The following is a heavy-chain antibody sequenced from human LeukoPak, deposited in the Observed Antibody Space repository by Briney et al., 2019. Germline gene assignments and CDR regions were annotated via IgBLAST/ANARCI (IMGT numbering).Heavy chain of an antibody. D-gene: IGHD3-22*01. J-gene: IGHJ4*02. V-gene: IGHV1-8*03. CDR2: MNPNSGNT. Sequence: ASVKVSCKASGFTFTAYHMHWVRQAPGQGLEWMGWMNPNSGNTGYAQKFQGRVTITRNTSISTAYMELSSLRSEDTAVYYCARGRGSGFWGQGTLVTVSS. CDR1: GFTFTAYH. CDR3: ARGRGSGF.